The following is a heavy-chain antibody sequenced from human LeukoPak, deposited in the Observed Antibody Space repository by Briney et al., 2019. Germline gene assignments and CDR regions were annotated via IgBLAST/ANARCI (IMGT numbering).Heavy chain of an antibody. J-gene: IGHJ4*02. D-gene: IGHD4-17*01. V-gene: IGHV1-18*01. Sequence: VASVKVSCKASGYTFTYYGITWVRQAPGQGLEWMGWINANNGNTNYAQKLQGRLTITTDTSTTTAYMELRSLKSDDTAVYYCGRSPTTVTRCDFWGQGTLVTVSS. CDR1: GYTFTYYG. CDR2: INANNGNT. CDR3: GRSPTTVTRCDF.